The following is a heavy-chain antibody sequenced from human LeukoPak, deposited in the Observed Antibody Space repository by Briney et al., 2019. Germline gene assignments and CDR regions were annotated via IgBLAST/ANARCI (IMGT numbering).Heavy chain of an antibody. D-gene: IGHD2-2*01. CDR1: GFTFSSYA. J-gene: IGHJ6*02. V-gene: IGHV3-23*01. CDR3: AREEIVVVPAAPKPYYYYYGMDV. Sequence: GGSLRLSCAASGFTFSSYAMSWVRQAPGKGLEWVSAISGSGGSTYYADSVKGRFTISRDNSKNTLYLQTNSLRAEDTAVYYCAREEIVVVPAAPKPYYYYYGMDVWGQGTTVTVSS. CDR2: ISGSGGST.